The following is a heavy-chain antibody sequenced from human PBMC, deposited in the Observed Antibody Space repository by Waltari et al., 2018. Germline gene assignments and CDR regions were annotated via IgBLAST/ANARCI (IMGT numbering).Heavy chain of an antibody. CDR3: AKVLYAVVPKVYWFDY. J-gene: IGHJ4*02. D-gene: IGHD5-12*01. CDR1: AFILSNYG. V-gene: IGHV3-30*02. Sequence: QGQLVESGGGVVQPGGPRRLSCATPAFILSNYGMHWVRQSPGQGLGWVAFIRYDGSDTDYADSVKGRFTISRDNSKNTLYLRMNRLRVEDAAIYYCAKVLYAVVPKVYWFDYWGQGTLVTVSS. CDR2: IRYDGSDT.